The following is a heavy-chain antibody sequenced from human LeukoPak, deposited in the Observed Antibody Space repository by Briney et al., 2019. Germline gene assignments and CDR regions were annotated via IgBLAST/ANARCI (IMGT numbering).Heavy chain of an antibody. Sequence: GGSLRLSCAVSGFTFSSYAMSWVRQSPGKGLEWVSGISVGGTGTSYAHSVKGRFTISRDNSKSTLYLQMNSLKFEDTAVYYCAKGPTLATATTDWGQGTLVTVSS. CDR1: GFTFSSYA. CDR3: AKGPTLATATTD. D-gene: IGHD1-26*01. V-gene: IGHV3-23*01. CDR2: ISVGGTGT. J-gene: IGHJ4*02.